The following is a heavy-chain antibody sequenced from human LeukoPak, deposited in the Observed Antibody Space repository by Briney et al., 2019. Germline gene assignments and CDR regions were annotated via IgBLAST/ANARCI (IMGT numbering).Heavy chain of an antibody. D-gene: IGHD2-2*02. CDR1: GFTFSNYE. V-gene: IGHV4-34*01. J-gene: IGHJ6*03. CDR3: ARGRRYCSSTSCYRALGYYYYMDV. CDR2: INHSGST. Sequence: LRLSCVVSGFTFSNYEMYWARQPPGKGLEWIGEINHSGSTNYNPSLKSRVTISVDTSKNQFSLKLSSVTAADTAVYYCARGRRYCSSTSCYRALGYYYYMDVWGKGTTVTVSS.